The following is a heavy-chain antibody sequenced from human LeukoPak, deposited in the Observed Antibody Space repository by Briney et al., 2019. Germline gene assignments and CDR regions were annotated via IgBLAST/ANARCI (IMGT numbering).Heavy chain of an antibody. D-gene: IGHD3-3*01. CDR2: IYYSGST. CDR1: GGSISSYY. J-gene: IGHJ5*02. V-gene: IGHV4-59*01. CDR3: ARNYDFWSGRPGGFDL. Sequence: PSETLSLTCTVSGGSISSYYWSWIRQPPGKGLEWIGYIYYSGSTNYNPSLKSRVTISVDTSKNQFSLKLSSVTAADTAVYYCARNYDFWSGRPGGFDLWGQGTLVTVSS.